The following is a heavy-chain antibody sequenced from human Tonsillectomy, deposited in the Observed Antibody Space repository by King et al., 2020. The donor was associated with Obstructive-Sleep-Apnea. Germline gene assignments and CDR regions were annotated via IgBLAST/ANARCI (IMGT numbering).Heavy chain of an antibody. J-gene: IGHJ4*02. Sequence: QLVQSGGGLGQPGGSLRLSCAASGFTFSSYVLSWVRQAPGKGLEWVSSISGSGGSRPYADSVKGRFTISRDNSKDTLYLQMSSLRAEDTATYYCAREYSYDTSGYPNWGQGTLVTVSS. CDR2: ISGSGGSR. V-gene: IGHV3-23*04. CDR1: GFTFSSYV. CDR3: AREYSYDTSGYPN. D-gene: IGHD3-22*01.